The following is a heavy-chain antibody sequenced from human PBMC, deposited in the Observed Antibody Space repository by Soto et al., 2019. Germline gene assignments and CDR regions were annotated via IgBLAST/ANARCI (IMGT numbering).Heavy chain of an antibody. D-gene: IGHD1-26*01. CDR2: IYHSGST. CDR3: ARGSGRYYYGMDV. J-gene: IGHJ6*02. CDR1: GGSISSSNW. Sequence: QVQLQESGPGLVKPSGTLSLTCAVSGGSISSSNWWSWVRQPPGKGLEWIGEIYHSGSTNYNPSLKVRVTISVDKAKHQFSLELSSVTAADTAVYYCARGSGRYYYGMDVWGQGTTVTVSS. V-gene: IGHV4-4*02.